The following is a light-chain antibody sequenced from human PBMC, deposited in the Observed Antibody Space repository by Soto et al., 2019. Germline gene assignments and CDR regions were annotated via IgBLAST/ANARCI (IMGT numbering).Light chain of an antibody. CDR2: YDN. CDR3: AVWDDSLNGWM. Sequence: QSVLIQQPSASGTPGQRVTISCSGSNSNIGRATANWFQQFPGTAPRLLIYYDNQRPSTVPDRFSGSKSGTSASLAISGLQSEDEADYYCAVWDDSLNGWMFGGGTKLTVL. CDR1: NSNIGRAT. V-gene: IGLV1-44*01. J-gene: IGLJ3*02.